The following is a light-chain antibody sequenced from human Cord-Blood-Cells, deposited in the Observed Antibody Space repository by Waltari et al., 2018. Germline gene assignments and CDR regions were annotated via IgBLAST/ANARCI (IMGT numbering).Light chain of an antibody. Sequence: DIQMTQSPSTLSASVGDRVTITCRASQSISSWLAWYQQKPGKATKLLIYKASILESGGPSRFRGSGSRTEFTLTISSLQPDDFATYYCQQYNSYSTFGQGTKVEIK. J-gene: IGKJ1*01. V-gene: IGKV1-5*03. CDR3: QQYNSYST. CDR1: QSISSW. CDR2: KAS.